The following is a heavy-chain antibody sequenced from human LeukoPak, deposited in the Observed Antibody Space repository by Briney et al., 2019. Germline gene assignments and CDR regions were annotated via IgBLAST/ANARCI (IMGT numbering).Heavy chain of an antibody. J-gene: IGHJ6*02. CDR2: IRYDGNEK. CDR1: GFTFSSYW. D-gene: IGHD6-19*01. V-gene: IGHV3-7*03. CDR3: ANLWYSSGWYDFDIYYYGMDV. Sequence: PGGSLRLSCAASGFTFSSYWMSWVRQAPGKGLEWVANIRYDGNEKYYVDSVKGRFTISRDNVKNSLYLQMNSLRAEDTAVYYCANLWYSSGWYDFDIYYYGMDVGGQGTTVTVSS.